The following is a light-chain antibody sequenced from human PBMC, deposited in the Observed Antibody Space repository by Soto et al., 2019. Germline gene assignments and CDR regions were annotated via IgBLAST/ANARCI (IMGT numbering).Light chain of an antibody. CDR2: AAS. J-gene: IGKJ1*01. Sequence: DIQMTQSPSSLSASVGDRVTITCRASQAISNYVAWYQQRPGKVPKLLIYAASNLQSGVPSRFSGSGSETDFTLTISSLQPEDVATYYCQKYNSAPWTFGQGTKVEIK. CDR1: QAISNY. V-gene: IGKV1-27*01. CDR3: QKYNSAPWT.